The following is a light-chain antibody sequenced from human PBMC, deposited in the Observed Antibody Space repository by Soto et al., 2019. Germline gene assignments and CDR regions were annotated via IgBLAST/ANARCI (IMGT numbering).Light chain of an antibody. V-gene: IGLV2-23*01. J-gene: IGLJ2*01. CDR3: CSYASSSTFV. CDR1: SSDFGSYNL. CDR2: EGS. Sequence: QSVLTQPASVSGSPGQSITISCTGTSSDFGSYNLVSWYQLHPGKAPKLMIYEGSKRPSGVSNRFSGSKSGNTASLTISGLQAEDEAHFYCCSYASSSTFVFGGGTKVTVL.